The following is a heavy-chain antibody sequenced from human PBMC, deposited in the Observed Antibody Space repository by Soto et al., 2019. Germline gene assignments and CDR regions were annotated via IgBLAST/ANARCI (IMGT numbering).Heavy chain of an antibody. J-gene: IGHJ4*02. CDR3: AKGLLVVAATRLDY. CDR1: GFTFSSYA. V-gene: IGHV3-23*01. D-gene: IGHD2-15*01. Sequence: GGSLRLSCAASGFTFSSYAMSWVRQAPGKGLEWVSAISGSGGSTYYADSVKGRFTISRDNSKNTLYLQMNSLRAEDTVVYYCAKGLLVVAATRLDYWGQGTLVTVSS. CDR2: ISGSGGST.